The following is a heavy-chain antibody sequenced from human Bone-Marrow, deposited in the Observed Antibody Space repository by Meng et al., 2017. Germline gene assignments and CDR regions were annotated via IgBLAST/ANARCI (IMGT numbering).Heavy chain of an antibody. V-gene: IGHV1-2*06. CDR2: IDCNNGGA. Sequence: QVQLGQSGTEVKQPGASVRVSCKASGYTFTGYYIHWVRQAPGQGLEWLGRIDCNNGGAIYAQKFQDRVTMTRDTSITTAYMDLSRLTSDDTAVYYCARDAGRAAGPRWGQGTLVTVSS. J-gene: IGHJ4*02. CDR1: GYTFTGYY. CDR3: ARDAGRAAGPR. D-gene: IGHD6-13*01.